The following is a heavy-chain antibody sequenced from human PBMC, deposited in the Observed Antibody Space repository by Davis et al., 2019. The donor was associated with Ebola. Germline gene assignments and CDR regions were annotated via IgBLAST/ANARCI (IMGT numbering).Heavy chain of an antibody. Sequence: PGGSLRLSCAASGFTFSSYSMNWVRQAPGKGLEWVSSISSSSSYIYYADSVKGRFTISRDNAKNSLYLQMNSLKTEDIAVYYCTTTSSRAYDFWSGYSIAPFDYWGQGTLVTVSS. CDR1: GFTFSSYS. V-gene: IGHV3-21*03. CDR2: ISSSSSYI. J-gene: IGHJ4*02. D-gene: IGHD3-3*01. CDR3: TTTSSRAYDFWSGYSIAPFDY.